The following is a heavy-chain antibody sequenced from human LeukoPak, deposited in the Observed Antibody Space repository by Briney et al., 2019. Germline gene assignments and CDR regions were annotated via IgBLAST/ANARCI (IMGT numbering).Heavy chain of an antibody. J-gene: IGHJ4*02. CDR1: GYTFTSYY. D-gene: IGHD3-22*01. V-gene: IGHV1-46*01. CDR2: INPSGGST. Sequence: GASVKVSCKASGYTFTSYYMHWVRQAPGQGLEWMGIINPSGGSTSYAQKFQGRVTMTRDTSTSTVYMELSSLRSEDTAVYYCAREYRYHYYDSSGYFDYWGQGTLVTVSS. CDR3: AREYRYHYYDSSGYFDY.